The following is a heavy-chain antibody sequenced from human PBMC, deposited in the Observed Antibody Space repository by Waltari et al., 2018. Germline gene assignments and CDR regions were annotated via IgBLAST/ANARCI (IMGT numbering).Heavy chain of an antibody. Sequence: QFQLVHSGVAVKKPGASVQVSCKVSGYTLTELSMLWLLQAPGTGLEWMGGFDPEDGETIYAQKFQGRVTMTEDTSTDTAYMELSSLRSEDTAVYYCATRGVLGYCSGGSCYGAFDIWGQGTMVTVSS. D-gene: IGHD2-15*01. V-gene: IGHV1-24*01. J-gene: IGHJ3*02. CDR1: GYTLTELS. CDR2: FDPEDGET. CDR3: ATRGVLGYCSGGSCYGAFDI.